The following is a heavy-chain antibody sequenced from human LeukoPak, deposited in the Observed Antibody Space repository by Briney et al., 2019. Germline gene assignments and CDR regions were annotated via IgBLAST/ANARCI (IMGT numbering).Heavy chain of an antibody. Sequence: GGSLRLSCAASGFTFSSYWMSWVRQAPGKGLEWVANIKQDGSEKYYVDSVKGRFTISRDNAKNSLYLQMNSLRAEDTAVYYCARLIAAADNDWFDPWGQGTLVTVSS. CDR1: GFTFSSYW. J-gene: IGHJ5*02. CDR2: IKQDGSEK. CDR3: ARLIAAADNDWFDP. D-gene: IGHD6-13*01. V-gene: IGHV3-7*01.